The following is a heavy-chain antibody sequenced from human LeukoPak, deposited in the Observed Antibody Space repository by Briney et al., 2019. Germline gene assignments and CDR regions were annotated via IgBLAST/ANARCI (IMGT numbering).Heavy chain of an antibody. J-gene: IGHJ4*02. D-gene: IGHD1-26*01. V-gene: IGHV3-23*01. Sequence: GGSLRLSCAASGFTFSSYGMSWVRQAPGKGLEWVSAISGSGGSTYYADSVKGRFTISRDNSKNTLYLQMNSLRAEDTAVYYCAKRGVGAISLNFDYWGQGTLVTVSS. CDR1: GFTFSSYG. CDR2: ISGSGGST. CDR3: AKRGVGAISLNFDY.